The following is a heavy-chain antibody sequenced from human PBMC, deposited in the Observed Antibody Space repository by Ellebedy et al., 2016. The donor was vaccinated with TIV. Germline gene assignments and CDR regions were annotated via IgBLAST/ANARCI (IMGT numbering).Heavy chain of an antibody. D-gene: IGHD5-12*01. CDR3: AVSGYSGYDFYLAIMDV. CDR1: GFTVSSNY. J-gene: IGHJ6*02. V-gene: IGHV3-66*01. CDR2: IDRSGST. Sequence: GESLKISCAASGFTVSSNYMTWVRQAPGKGLEWVSLIDRSGSTFYADSVKGRFTISRDNSKNTLYLQMNSLRAEDTAVYYCAVSGYSGYDFYLAIMDVWGQGTTVTVSS.